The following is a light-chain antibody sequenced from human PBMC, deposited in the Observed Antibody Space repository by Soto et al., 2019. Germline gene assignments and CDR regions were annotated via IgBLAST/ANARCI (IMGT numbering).Light chain of an antibody. J-gene: IGKJ2*01. Sequence: DVVMTQSPLSLPVTLGQPASISCRSTQSLVHSDGNTHSNWFQQRPGQSPRRLICKVSNRESGVPDRFSGSASGTDFTLKISRVEAEDVGVYYCMQGTHWPYTFGQGTKLEIK. CDR1: QSLVHSDGNTH. CDR3: MQGTHWPYT. V-gene: IGKV2-30*02. CDR2: KVS.